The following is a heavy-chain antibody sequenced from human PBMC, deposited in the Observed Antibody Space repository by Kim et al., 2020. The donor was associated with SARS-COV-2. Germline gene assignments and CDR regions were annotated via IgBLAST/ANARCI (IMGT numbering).Heavy chain of an antibody. J-gene: IGHJ6*02. CDR3: ARGRILYYDILTGYYRDLLYYYYGMDV. CDR2: INHSGST. CDR1: GGSFSGYY. Sequence: SETLSLTCAVYGGSFSGYYWSWIRQPPGKGLEWIGEINHSGSTNYNPSLKSRVTISVDTSKNQFSLKLSSVTAADTAVYYCARGRILYYDILTGYYRDLLYYYYGMDVWGQGTTVTVSS. D-gene: IGHD3-9*01. V-gene: IGHV4-34*01.